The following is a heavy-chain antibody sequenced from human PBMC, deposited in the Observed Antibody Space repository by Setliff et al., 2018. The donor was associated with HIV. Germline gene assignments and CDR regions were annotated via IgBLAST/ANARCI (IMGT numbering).Heavy chain of an antibody. CDR1: GGSISNTNYY. D-gene: IGHD3-3*01. CDR3: AKGVRHYDFWSGLGY. CDR2: IYYSGNT. Sequence: SETLSLTCTVSGGSISNTNYYWGWIRQPPGKGLEWIGAIYYSGNTYYNPTLKSRVTMSVDTSKNQFSLKLRSVTAADTAVYYCAKGVRHYDFWSGLGYWGQGTLVTVSS. J-gene: IGHJ4*02. V-gene: IGHV4-39*01.